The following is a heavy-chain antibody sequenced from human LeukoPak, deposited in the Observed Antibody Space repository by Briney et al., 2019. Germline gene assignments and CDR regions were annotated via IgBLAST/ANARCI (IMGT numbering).Heavy chain of an antibody. J-gene: IGHJ4*02. CDR2: ISDSGVST. CDR1: GFTFNNYA. Sequence: SGGSLRLSCAASGFTFNNYAMNWVRQAPGKGLEWVSSISDSGVSTYYADSVKGRFTISRDNSKNTLYLQMNSLRDEDTAVYYCASRVGVRGAYYFDYWGQGTLVTVSS. D-gene: IGHD3-10*01. CDR3: ASRVGVRGAYYFDY. V-gene: IGHV3-23*01.